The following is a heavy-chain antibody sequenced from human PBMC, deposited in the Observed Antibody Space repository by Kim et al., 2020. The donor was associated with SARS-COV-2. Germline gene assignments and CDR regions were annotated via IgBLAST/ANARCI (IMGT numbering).Heavy chain of an antibody. Sequence: SETLSLTCAVSGGSISSGGCYWNWIRQAPGKGLEWIGYIYYSGHTDYNPSLESRVSISVDTSKNQFSLKLISVTAADTALYYCARQRCGHAFSHYTEMDVWREGTTVSVSS. CDR3: ARQRCGHAFSHYTEMDV. V-gene: IGHV4-31*11. CDR1: GGSISSGGCY. J-gene: IGHJ6*04. CDR2: IYYSGHT. D-gene: IGHD2-21*01.